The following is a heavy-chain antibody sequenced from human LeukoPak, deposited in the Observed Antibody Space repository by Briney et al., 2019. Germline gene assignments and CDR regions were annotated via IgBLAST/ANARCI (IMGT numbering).Heavy chain of an antibody. J-gene: IGHJ5*01. CDR2: ICAGGST. V-gene: IGHV3-66*01. CDR1: GFTVSDNY. D-gene: IGHD3-3*01. Sequence: GGSLRLSCAASGFTVSDNYMGWVRQAPGKGLEWVSVICAGGSTYYADSVKGRFTISRDKSKNTLYLQMNSLRAEDTAVYYCTRVYDFSSDSWGQGTLVTVSS. CDR3: TRVYDFSSDS.